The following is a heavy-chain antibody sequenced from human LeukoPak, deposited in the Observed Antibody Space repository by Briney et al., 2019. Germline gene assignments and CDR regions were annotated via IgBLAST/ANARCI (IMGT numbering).Heavy chain of an antibody. CDR3: ARTVDTAMASDY. D-gene: IGHD5-18*01. V-gene: IGHV5-10-1*01. J-gene: IGHJ4*02. CDR1: GYSFTSYW. CDR2: IDPSDSYT. Sequence: PGESLKISCKGSGYSFTSYWISWVRQMPGKGLEWMGRIDPSDSYTNYSPSFQGHVTISADKSISTAYLQWSSLEASDTAMYYCARTVDTAMASDYWGQGTLVTVSS.